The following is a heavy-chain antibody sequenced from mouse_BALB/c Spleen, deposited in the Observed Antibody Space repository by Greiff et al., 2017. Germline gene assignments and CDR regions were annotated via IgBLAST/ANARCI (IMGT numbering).Heavy chain of an antibody. Sequence: EVQLVESGPGLVKPSQSLSLTCSVTGYSITSGYYWNWIRQFPGNKLEWMGYISYDGSNNYNPSLKNRISITRDTSKNQFFLKLNSVTTEDTATYYCATYDGAMDYWGQGTSVTVSS. J-gene: IGHJ4*01. CDR3: ATYDGAMDY. CDR2: ISYDGSN. D-gene: IGHD2-3*01. CDR1: GYSITSGYY. V-gene: IGHV3-6*02.